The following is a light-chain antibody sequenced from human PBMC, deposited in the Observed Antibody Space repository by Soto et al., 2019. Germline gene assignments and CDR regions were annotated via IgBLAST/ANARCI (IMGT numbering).Light chain of an antibody. J-gene: IGKJ4*01. CDR1: ESLLHSDGKTY. Sequence: EIVMTQTPLSLSVAPGQPASISCKSSESLLHSDGKTYLYWYLQKPGQSPQLLIYSGSNRASGVPDRFSGSGSGTDFTLKISRVEAEDVGVYYCMQALQTPVTFGGGTKVEIK. V-gene: IGKV2-28*01. CDR3: MQALQTPVT. CDR2: SGS.